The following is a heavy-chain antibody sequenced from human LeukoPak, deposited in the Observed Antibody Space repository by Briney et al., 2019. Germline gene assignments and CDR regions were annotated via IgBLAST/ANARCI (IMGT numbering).Heavy chain of an antibody. J-gene: IGHJ4*02. CDR2: IIPIFGTA. V-gene: IGHV1-69*13. CDR3: ARGFIAAAGTGAHFDY. D-gene: IGHD6-13*01. Sequence: SVKVSCKASGGTFSSYAISWVRQAPGQGLEWMGGIIPIFGTANYAQKFQGRVTITADESTSTAYMELSSLRSEDTAVYYCARGFIAAAGTGAHFDYWGQGTLVTVSS. CDR1: GGTFSSYA.